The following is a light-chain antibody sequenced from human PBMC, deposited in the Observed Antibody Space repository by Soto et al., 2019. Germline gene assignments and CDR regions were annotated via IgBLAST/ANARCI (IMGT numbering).Light chain of an antibody. J-gene: IGKJ1*01. Sequence: AIRMTQSPSSFSASTGDRVTITCRASQGISSYLAWYQQKPGKAPKLLIYAASTLQSGVPSRFSGSGSGTDFTLTISCLQSEEFATYYCQQYYSYPRTFGQGTKGEIK. CDR2: AAS. V-gene: IGKV1-8*01. CDR3: QQYYSYPRT. CDR1: QGISSY.